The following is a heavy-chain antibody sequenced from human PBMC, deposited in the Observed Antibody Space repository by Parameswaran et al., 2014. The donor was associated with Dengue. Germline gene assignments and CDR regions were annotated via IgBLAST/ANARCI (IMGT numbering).Heavy chain of an antibody. Sequence: WIRQPPGKGLEWVAVIWYDGSNKYYADSVKGRFTISRDNSKNTLYLQMNSLRAEDTAVYYCARDRDTAMVGYGMDVWGQGTTVTVSS. CDR2: IWYDGSNK. J-gene: IGHJ6*02. CDR3: ARDRDTAMVGYGMDV. V-gene: IGHV3-33*01. D-gene: IGHD5-18*01.